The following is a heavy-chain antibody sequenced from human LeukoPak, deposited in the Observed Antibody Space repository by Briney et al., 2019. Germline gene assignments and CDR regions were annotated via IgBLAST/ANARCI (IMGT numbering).Heavy chain of an antibody. D-gene: IGHD1-26*01. CDR3: ARGSGTYYGAFDS. CDR1: GGSISSSSYY. Sequence: SETLSLTCTVSGGSISSSSYYWGWIRQPPGKGLEWIGSIYYSGSTYYNPSLKSRVTISVDTSKNQFSLKLSSVTAADTAVYYCARGSGTYYGAFDSWGQGTLVTVSS. V-gene: IGHV4-39*01. CDR2: IYYSGST. J-gene: IGHJ4*02.